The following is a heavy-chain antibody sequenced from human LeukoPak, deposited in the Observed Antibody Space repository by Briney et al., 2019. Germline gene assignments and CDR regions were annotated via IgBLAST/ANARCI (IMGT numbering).Heavy chain of an antibody. J-gene: IGHJ6*02. CDR3: ARGEFAWIQGSYGLNV. D-gene: IGHD5-18*01. CDR2: IKQDGSDK. V-gene: IGHV3-7*01. Sequence: GGSLRLSCTASGFTFSDYWVTWVRQAPGKGPEWVANIKQDGSDKYYVDSVKGRFTISRDNAKNALYLQVNSLRPEDTAVYYCARGEFAWIQGSYGLNVWGQGTTVTVSS. CDR1: GFTFSDYW.